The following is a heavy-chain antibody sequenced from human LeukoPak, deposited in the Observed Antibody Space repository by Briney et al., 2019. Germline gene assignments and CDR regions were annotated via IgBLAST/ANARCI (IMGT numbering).Heavy chain of an antibody. Sequence: GGSLRLSCAASGFTFSSYAMHWVRQAPGKGLEWVAVISYDGSNKYYADSVKGRFTVSRDNSKNTLYLQMNSLRAEDTAVYYCATYYDFWSGFDYWGQGTLVTVSS. J-gene: IGHJ4*02. V-gene: IGHV3-30-3*01. CDR2: ISYDGSNK. CDR1: GFTFSSYA. CDR3: ATYYDFWSGFDY. D-gene: IGHD3-3*01.